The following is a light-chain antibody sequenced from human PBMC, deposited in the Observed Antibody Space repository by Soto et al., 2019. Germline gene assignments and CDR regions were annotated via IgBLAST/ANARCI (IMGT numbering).Light chain of an antibody. Sequence: QSALTQPPSVSGAPGQRVTISCTGSSSNIGAVYDVHWYQQLPGTAPKLLIYGNSNLPSGVPDRFSGSKSGTSASLAITGLQAEDEADYYCQSYDSSLTVFGTGTKVTVL. CDR1: SSNIGAVYD. CDR2: GNS. V-gene: IGLV1-40*01. CDR3: QSYDSSLTV. J-gene: IGLJ1*01.